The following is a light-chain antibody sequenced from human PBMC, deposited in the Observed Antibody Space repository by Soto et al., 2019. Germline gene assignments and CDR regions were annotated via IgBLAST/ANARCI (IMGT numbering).Light chain of an antibody. CDR1: QSVSNTY. CDR3: EQYGSSPYT. Sequence: EIVLTQSPGTLSLSPGERATLSCRASQSVSNTYLAWYQQKPGQAPRLLIYGASSRATGIPDRFSGSGSGTDFTLSISRLEPEYFAVYYCEQYGSSPYTFGKGTKLEIK. CDR2: GAS. J-gene: IGKJ2*01. V-gene: IGKV3-20*01.